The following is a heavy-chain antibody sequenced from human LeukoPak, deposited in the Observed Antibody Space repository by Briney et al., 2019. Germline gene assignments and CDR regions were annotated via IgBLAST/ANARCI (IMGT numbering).Heavy chain of an antibody. D-gene: IGHD3-16*01. V-gene: IGHV3-72*01. CDR1: GITLSDQY. CDR3: ARVTFGGMDF. Sequence: PGGSLRLSCAASGITLSDQYMEWVRQTPGKGLEWVGRTRSKVNNHTTEYAAPVKGRFTISRDDSNNSLYLQMNSLKTEDTAVYYCARVTFGGMDFWGKGTTVTVSS. CDR2: TRSKVNNHTT. J-gene: IGHJ6*04.